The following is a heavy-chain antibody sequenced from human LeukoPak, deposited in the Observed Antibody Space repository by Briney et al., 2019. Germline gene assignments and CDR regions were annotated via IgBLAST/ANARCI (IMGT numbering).Heavy chain of an antibody. V-gene: IGHV1-2*02. J-gene: IGHJ4*02. D-gene: IGHD6-19*01. CDR2: INPNSGGT. CDR3: ARGSNIASYSSGWFDY. Sequence: ASVKVSCKASGYTFGSYSISWVRRAPGQGLEWMGWINPNSGGTNYAQKFQGRVTMTRDTSISTAYMELSRLRSDDTAVYYCARGSNIASYSSGWFDYWGQGTLVTVSS. CDR1: GYTFGSYS.